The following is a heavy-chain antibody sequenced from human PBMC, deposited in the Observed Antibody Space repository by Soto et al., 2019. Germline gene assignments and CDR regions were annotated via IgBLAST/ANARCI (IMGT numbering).Heavy chain of an antibody. V-gene: IGHV4-59*08. Sequence: SETLSLTCTVSGGSISSYYWSWIRQPPGKGLEWVGYIYYSGSTNYNPSLKSRVTISVDTSKNQFSLKLSSVTAADTAVYYCATSSAGRYTMYVWGQGTTVTVSS. CDR3: ATSSAGRYTMYV. J-gene: IGHJ6*02. CDR2: IYYSGST. D-gene: IGHD6-13*01. CDR1: GGSISSYY.